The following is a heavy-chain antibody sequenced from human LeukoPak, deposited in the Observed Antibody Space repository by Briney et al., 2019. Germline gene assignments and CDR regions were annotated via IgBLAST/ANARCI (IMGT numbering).Heavy chain of an antibody. D-gene: IGHD3-16*01. CDR2: IYSDGSST. J-gene: IGHJ6*02. CDR3: ARIPGGYYYAMDV. V-gene: IGHV3-74*01. CDR1: GFTFSSYW. Sequence: GGSLRLSCAASGFTFSSYWMHWVRQAPGKGLVWVSRIYSDGSSTNYADSVKGRFTISRDNAKNSLYLQMNSLRDEDTAVYYCARIPGGYYYAMDVWGQGTTVTVSS.